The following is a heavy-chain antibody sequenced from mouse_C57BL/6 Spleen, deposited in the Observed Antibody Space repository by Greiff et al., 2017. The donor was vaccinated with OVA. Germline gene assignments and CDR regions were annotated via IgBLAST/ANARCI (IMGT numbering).Heavy chain of an antibody. CDR2: IYPGSGST. CDR3: AREGGDY. V-gene: IGHV1-55*01. CDR1: GFTFTSYW. J-gene: IGHJ2*01. Sequence: QVQLQQPGAGLVKPGASVTMSCTASGFTFTSYWITWVQQTPGQGLEWLGDIYPGSGSTNYSEQFTSKAILTVDTACSTAYMQISSLTSEDSAGYSCAREGGDYWGQGTTLTVSS.